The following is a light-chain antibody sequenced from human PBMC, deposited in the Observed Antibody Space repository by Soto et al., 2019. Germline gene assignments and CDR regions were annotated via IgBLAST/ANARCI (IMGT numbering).Light chain of an antibody. J-gene: IGLJ1*01. CDR2: DVS. CDR1: SSDVGGYNY. Sequence: QSALTQPRSVSGSPGQSVTISCTGTSSDVGGYNYVSWYQQHPGKAPKLMINDVSKRPSGVPDRFSGSKSGNTASLTISGLQAEDEADYYCCAYAGTCTFYVFGTGTKVTVL. V-gene: IGLV2-11*01. CDR3: CAYAGTCTFYV.